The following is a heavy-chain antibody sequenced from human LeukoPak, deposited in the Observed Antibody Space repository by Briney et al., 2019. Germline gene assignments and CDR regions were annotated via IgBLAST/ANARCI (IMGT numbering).Heavy chain of an antibody. D-gene: IGHD3-22*01. CDR2: ISAYNGNT. J-gene: IGHJ5*02. Sequence: ASVKVSCKASGYTFTSYGISWVRQAPGQGLEWMGWISAYNGNTNYAQKLQGRVTMTRDTSTSTVYMELSSLRSEDTAVYYCARDSNIDYYDSSGYYYQRWLDPWGQGTLVTVSS. V-gene: IGHV1-18*01. CDR1: GYTFTSYG. CDR3: ARDSNIDYYDSSGYYYQRWLDP.